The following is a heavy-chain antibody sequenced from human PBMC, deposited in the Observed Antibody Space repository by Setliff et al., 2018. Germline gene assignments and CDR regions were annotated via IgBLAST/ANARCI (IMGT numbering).Heavy chain of an antibody. CDR2: INHSGSS. CDR3: ARQIRPGIALTGGLDY. V-gene: IGHV4-34*01. Sequence: KTSETLSLTCAVYGGSFRGFYWTWIRQPPGKGLEWIGEINHSGSSVYNPSLESRVSISVDTPKNQISLNLNSVTVADTAVYYCARQIRPGIALTGGLDYWGQGALVTVSS. D-gene: IGHD2-8*02. CDR1: GGSFRGFY. J-gene: IGHJ4*02.